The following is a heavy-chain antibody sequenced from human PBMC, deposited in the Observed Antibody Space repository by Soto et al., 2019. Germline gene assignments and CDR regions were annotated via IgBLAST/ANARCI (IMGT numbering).Heavy chain of an antibody. CDR1: GGSISSGGYY. D-gene: IGHD3-3*01. Sequence: ASETLSLTCTVSGGSISSGGYYWTWIRQHPGKGLEWIGYIYYSGSTYYNPSLKSRVTISVDTSKNQFSLKLSSVTAADTAVYYCARGRDYDFWSGYYTNWFDPWGQGTLVTVSS. CDR3: ARGRDYDFWSGYYTNWFDP. J-gene: IGHJ5*02. V-gene: IGHV4-31*03. CDR2: IYYSGST.